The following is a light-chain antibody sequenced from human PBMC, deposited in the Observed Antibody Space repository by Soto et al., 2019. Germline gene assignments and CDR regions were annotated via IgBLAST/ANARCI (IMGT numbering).Light chain of an antibody. CDR2: GNR. J-gene: IGLJ1*01. CDR3: SSYTSSTLFV. CDR1: NSNLGAGYD. Sequence: QSVLTQPPSVSGAPGQRVTISCTGNNSNLGAGYDVHWYQQLPGAAPKLVIFGNRNRPSGVPERFSGSKSGTSASLAITGPQAEDEADYYCSSYTSSTLFVFGPGTKLTVL. V-gene: IGLV1-40*01.